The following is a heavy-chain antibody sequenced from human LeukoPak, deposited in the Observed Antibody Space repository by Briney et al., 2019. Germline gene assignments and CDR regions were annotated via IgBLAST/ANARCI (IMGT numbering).Heavy chain of an antibody. CDR2: ISGSGRNT. D-gene: IGHD3-10*01. Sequence: GGSLRLSCAASGFTFSTYAMSWVRQAPGRGLEWVAFISGSGRNTYYADSVKGRFTISRDNFRNTLSLQMSSLRPDDTVIYYCAKDEGVVLSTSFDFGHWGQGTLVAVSS. V-gene: IGHV3-23*01. J-gene: IGHJ4*02. CDR3: AKDEGVVLSTSFDFGH. CDR1: GFTFSTYA.